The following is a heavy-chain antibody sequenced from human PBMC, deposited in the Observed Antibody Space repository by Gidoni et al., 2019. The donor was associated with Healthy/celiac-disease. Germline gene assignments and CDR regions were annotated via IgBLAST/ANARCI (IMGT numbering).Heavy chain of an antibody. D-gene: IGHD2-15*01. CDR1: GGTFSSYA. CDR3: ARDGKGYCSGGSCPPYYYYGMDV. V-gene: IGHV1-69*06. J-gene: IGHJ6*02. CDR2: IIPIFGTA. Sequence: QVQLVQSGAEVKKPGSSVKVSCKASGGTFSSYAISWVRQAPGQGLEWMGGIIPIFGTANYAQKFQGRVTITADKSTSTAYMELSSLRSEDTAVYYCARDGKGYCSGGSCPPYYYYGMDVWGQGTTVTVSS.